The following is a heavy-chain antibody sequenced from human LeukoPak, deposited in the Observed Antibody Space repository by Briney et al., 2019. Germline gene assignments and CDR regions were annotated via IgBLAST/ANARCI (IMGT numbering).Heavy chain of an antibody. J-gene: IGHJ4*02. V-gene: IGHV4-39*07. CDR1: GGSISSRTYY. CDR3: ARVLVGFGDVYYFDY. CDR2: IYYTGGT. D-gene: IGHD3-10*01. Sequence: SETLSLTCTVSGGSISSRTYYWAWVRQPPGKGVEWLGHIYYTGGTWYNPSLRSRATISIDTSKNQFSLKLTSVTAADTAVYYCARVLVGFGDVYYFDYWGQGTLVTVSS.